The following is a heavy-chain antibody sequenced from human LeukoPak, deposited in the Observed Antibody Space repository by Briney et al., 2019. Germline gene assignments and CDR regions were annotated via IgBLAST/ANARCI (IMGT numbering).Heavy chain of an antibody. CDR1: VGALCRSDYF. J-gene: IGHJ5*02. Sequence: SHSLCLTCSVSVGALCRSDYFCTSGRQPQGRGPGWVGSIYYSGRAPNNTSLKSRVSIFVATSRNPFSLKLCSVTAAETAVYFCARHAVTAMVPGYFDPWGQGTLVTVSS. V-gene: IGHV4-39*01. CDR3: ARHAVTAMVPGYFDP. CDR2: IYYSGRA. D-gene: IGHD5-18*01.